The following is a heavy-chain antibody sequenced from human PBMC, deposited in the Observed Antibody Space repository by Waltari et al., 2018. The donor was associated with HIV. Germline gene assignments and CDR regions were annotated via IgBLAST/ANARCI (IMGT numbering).Heavy chain of an antibody. V-gene: IGHV2-5*01. J-gene: IGHJ4*02. Sequence: QITLKESGPTLVKPTQTLTLTCTFSGFSLSTSGVGVAWIRQPPGKALEWLAIIYWNDDKRYSPSLKSRLTITKDTSKNQVVLTMTNMDPVDTATYYCAHRLSLPNFHGSGTYYSLTYFDDWGQGTLVTVSS. CDR1: GFSLSTSGVG. D-gene: IGHD3-10*01. CDR2: IYWNDDK. CDR3: AHRLSLPNFHGSGTYYSLTYFDD.